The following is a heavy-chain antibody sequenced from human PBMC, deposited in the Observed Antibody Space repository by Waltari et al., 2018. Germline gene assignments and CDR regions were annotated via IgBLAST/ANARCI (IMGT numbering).Heavy chain of an antibody. CDR2: INTNTGNP. V-gene: IGHV7-4-1*02. CDR3: AITDLIPIAAADEPLFDY. D-gene: IGHD6-13*01. CDR1: GYTFTSYA. J-gene: IGHJ4*02. Sequence: QVQLVQSGSELKKPGASVKVSCKASGYTFTSYAMIWVRQAPGQGLEWMGWINTNTGNPTYAQGFTGRFVFSLDTSVSTAYLQISSLKAEDTAVYYCAITDLIPIAAADEPLFDYWGQGTLVTVSS.